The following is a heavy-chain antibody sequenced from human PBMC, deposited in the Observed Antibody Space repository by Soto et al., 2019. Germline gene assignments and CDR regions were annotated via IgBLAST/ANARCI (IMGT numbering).Heavy chain of an antibody. CDR2: ISHTGTT. CDR1: GDSFTIDSYY. J-gene: IGHJ4*02. Sequence: QLQLQESGPGLVKPSESLSLTCTVSGDSFTIDSYYWAWIRQPPGKGLEWLGTISHTGTTFHNPSLKSRLTMSVDTSKNQFYLNLSSVTAADTALYFCARHSDKYVSSWYGLGSWGQGTLVTVSS. CDR3: ARHSDKYVSSWYGLGS. V-gene: IGHV4-39*01. D-gene: IGHD6-13*01.